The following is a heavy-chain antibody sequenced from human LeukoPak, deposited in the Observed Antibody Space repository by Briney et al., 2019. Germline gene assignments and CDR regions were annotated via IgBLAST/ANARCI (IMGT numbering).Heavy chain of an antibody. CDR2: ISSSSSTI. J-gene: IGHJ4*02. V-gene: IGHV3-48*04. D-gene: IGHD1-26*01. CDR1: GFTFSSYC. Sequence: GGSLRLSCAASGFTFSSYCMNWVRQAPGKGLEWVSYISSSSSTIHYADSVRGRFTISRDNAKNSLYLQMNSLRAEDTALYYRARAVRNIGGYYFDYWGQGTLVTVSS. CDR3: ARAVRNIGGYYFDY.